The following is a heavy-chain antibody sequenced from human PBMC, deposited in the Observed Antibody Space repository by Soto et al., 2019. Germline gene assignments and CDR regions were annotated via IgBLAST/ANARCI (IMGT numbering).Heavy chain of an antibody. D-gene: IGHD3-9*01. CDR2: ISYIGST. CDR1: AGSITSDTYY. V-gene: IGHV4-39*01. Sequence: QLQLQESGPGLVKPSETLSLTCTVSAGSITSDTYYWGWIRQPPEKGLEWIASISYIGSTYYNPTLKSRLTISVDTSKSQFSRQLSSATAADTAVDYCVRFWPPPDYDTLTGYTDAFDYWGQGTLVTVSS. CDR3: VRFWPPPDYDTLTGYTDAFDY. J-gene: IGHJ4*02.